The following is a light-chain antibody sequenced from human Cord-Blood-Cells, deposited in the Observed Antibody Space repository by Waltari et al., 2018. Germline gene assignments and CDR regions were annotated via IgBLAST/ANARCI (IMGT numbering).Light chain of an antibody. CDR3: QQYGSSPWT. CDR2: GAS. CDR1: QSVSSSY. V-gene: IGKV3-20*01. Sequence: IVFTQSPAPLSLSPGERATLSCRASQSVSSSYLAWYQQKPGQAPRLLIYGASSRATGIPDRFSGSGSGTDFTLTISRLEPEDFAVYYCQQYGSSPWTFGQGTKVEIK. J-gene: IGKJ1*01.